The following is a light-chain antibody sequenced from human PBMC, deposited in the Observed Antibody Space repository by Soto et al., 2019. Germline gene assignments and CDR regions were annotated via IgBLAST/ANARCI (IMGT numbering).Light chain of an antibody. CDR2: DAY. J-gene: IGKJ4*01. CDR1: RSIGTW. Sequence: DIQMTQSPSTLSASVGDRVTITCRASRSIGTWLAWYQQRPGKAPKLLIYDAYSLESGVPSRFSGRRSGTEFTLTIAGLQPEDFATYYCQQYESYSPLTFGGGTKVDIK. V-gene: IGKV1-5*01. CDR3: QQYESYSPLT.